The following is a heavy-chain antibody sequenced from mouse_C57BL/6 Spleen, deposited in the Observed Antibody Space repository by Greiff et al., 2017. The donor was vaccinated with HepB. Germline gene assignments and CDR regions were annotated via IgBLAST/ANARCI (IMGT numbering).Heavy chain of an antibody. Sequence: QVQLQQPGAELVKPGASVKLSCKASGYTFTSYWMHWVKQRPGQGLEWIGMIHPNSGSTNYNEKFKSKATLTVDKSYSTAYMQLSSLTSEDSAVYYCARPSIYYYGSSYSYAMDYWGQGTSVTVSS. CDR2: IHPNSGST. CDR3: ARPSIYYYGSSYSYAMDY. CDR1: GYTFTSYW. J-gene: IGHJ4*01. V-gene: IGHV1-64*01. D-gene: IGHD1-1*01.